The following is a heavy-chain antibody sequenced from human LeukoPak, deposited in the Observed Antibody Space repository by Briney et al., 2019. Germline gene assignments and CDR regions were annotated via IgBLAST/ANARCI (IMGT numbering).Heavy chain of an antibody. J-gene: IGHJ3*02. CDR3: ARETYYYDSSGYSGCNAFDI. CDR2: IYYSGST. CDR1: GGSISSGGYS. V-gene: IGHV4-30-4*07. D-gene: IGHD3-22*01. Sequence: SQTLSLTCTVSGGSISSGGYSWSWIRQPPGKGLEWIGYIYYSGSTYYNPSLKSRVTISVDTSKNQFSLKLSSVTAADTAVYYCARETYYYDSSGYSGCNAFDIWGQGTMVTVSS.